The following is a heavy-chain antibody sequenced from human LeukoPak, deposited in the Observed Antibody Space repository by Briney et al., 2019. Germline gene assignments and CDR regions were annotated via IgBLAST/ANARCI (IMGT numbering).Heavy chain of an antibody. J-gene: IGHJ5*02. V-gene: IGHV1-69*05. CDR1: GGSFRTYP. Sequence: SVKVSCKISGGSFRTYPISWVRQAPGQGLEWMGGLTQFFRRTNYTQNFQGRLTISTDESSTTAYMELSSLRTDDTAVYYCATSGSGRSWDWYAPWGQGTLVTVSS. D-gene: IGHD3-10*01. CDR2: LTQFFRRT. CDR3: ATSGSGRSWDWYAP.